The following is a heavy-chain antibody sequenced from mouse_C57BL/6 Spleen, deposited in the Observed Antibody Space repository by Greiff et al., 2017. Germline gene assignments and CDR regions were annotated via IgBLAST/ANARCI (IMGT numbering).Heavy chain of an antibody. V-gene: IGHV1-80*01. D-gene: IGHD2-2*01. Sequence: QVQLKQSGAELVKPGASVKISCKASGYAFSSYWMNWVKQRPGKGLEWIGQIYPGDGDTNYNGKFKGKATLTADKSSSTAYMQLSSLTSEDSAVYFCASPRMVSSYAMDYWGQGTSVTVSS. CDR3: ASPRMVSSYAMDY. CDR1: GYAFSSYW. CDR2: IYPGDGDT. J-gene: IGHJ4*01.